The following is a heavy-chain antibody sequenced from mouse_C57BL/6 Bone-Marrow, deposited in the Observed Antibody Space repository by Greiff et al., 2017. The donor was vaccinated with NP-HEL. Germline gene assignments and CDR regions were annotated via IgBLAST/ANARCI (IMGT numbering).Heavy chain of an antibody. J-gene: IGHJ4*01. V-gene: IGHV14-4*01. D-gene: IGHD3-3*01. CDR3: TTRGYDAMDY. CDR2: IDPENGDT. Sequence: EVQLQQSGAELVRPGASVKLSCTASGFNIKDDYMHWVKQRPEQGLEWIGWIDPENGDTEYASKFQGKATITADTSSNTAYLQLSSLTSEDTAVYYCTTRGYDAMDYWGQGTSVTVSS. CDR1: GFNIKDDY.